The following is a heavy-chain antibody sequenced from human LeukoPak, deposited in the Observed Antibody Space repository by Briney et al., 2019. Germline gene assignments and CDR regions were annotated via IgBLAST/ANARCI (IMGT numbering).Heavy chain of an antibody. CDR3: ARGVTTGTTFDEYNWFDP. Sequence: SETLSLTCAVYGGSFSGYYWSWIRQPPGKGLEWIGEINHSGSTNYNPSLKSRVTISVDTSKNQFSLKLSSVTAADTAVYYCARGVTTGTTFDEYNWFDPWGQGTLVTVSS. CDR2: INHSGST. J-gene: IGHJ5*02. CDR1: GGSFSGYY. V-gene: IGHV4-34*01. D-gene: IGHD1-1*01.